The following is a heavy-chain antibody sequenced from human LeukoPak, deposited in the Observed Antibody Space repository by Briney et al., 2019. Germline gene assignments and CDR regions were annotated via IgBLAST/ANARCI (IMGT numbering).Heavy chain of an antibody. J-gene: IGHJ3*02. CDR1: GFSLSTSGMR. CDR3: ARLALGDPFDI. V-gene: IGHV2-70*04. D-gene: IGHD3-16*01. CDR2: IDWDDDK. Sequence: SGPTLVNPTQTLTLTCTFSGFSLSTSGMRASWIRQHPGKALEWLARIDWDDDKFYSTSLKTRLTISKDTSKNQVVLTMTNMDPVDTATYYCARLALGDPFDIWGRGTMVTVSS.